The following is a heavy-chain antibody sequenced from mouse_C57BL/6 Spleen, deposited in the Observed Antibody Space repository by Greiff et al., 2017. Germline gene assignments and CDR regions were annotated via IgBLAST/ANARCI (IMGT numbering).Heavy chain of an antibody. CDR2: INPNNGGT. CDR1: GYTFTDYY. Sequence: VQLQQSGPELVKPGASVKISCKASGYTFTDYYMNWVKQSHGKSLEWIGDINPNNGGTSYNQKFKGKATLTVDKSSSTAYMELRSLTSEDSAVYYCARLTTVGYFDYWGQGTTLTVSS. V-gene: IGHV1-26*01. CDR3: ARLTTVGYFDY. D-gene: IGHD1-1*01. J-gene: IGHJ2*01.